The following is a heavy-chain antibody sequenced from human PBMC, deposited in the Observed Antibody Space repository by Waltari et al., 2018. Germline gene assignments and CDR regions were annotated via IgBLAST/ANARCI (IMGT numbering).Heavy chain of an antibody. CDR3: ARDVAMGLFGIPDHHGWDV. D-gene: IGHD3-10*01. J-gene: IGHJ6*02. CDR1: GFTVSSNY. V-gene: IGHV3-53*01. Sequence: EVQLVESGGGLIQPGGSLRLSCAASGFTVSSNYMKWIRQAPGKGLEWVSGIYSGAEVHYGDSVKGRFTISRDKNKNTVDLQMNTLRIEDTAIYYCARDVAMGLFGIPDHHGWDVWGQGTTVIVSS. CDR2: IYSGAEV.